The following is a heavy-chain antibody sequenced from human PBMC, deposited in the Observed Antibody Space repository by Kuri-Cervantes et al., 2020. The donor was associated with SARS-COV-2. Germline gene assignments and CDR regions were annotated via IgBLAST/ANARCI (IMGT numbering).Heavy chain of an antibody. CDR1: GFTFSSYW. Sequence: GGSLRLSCAASGFTFSSYWMSWARQAPGKGLEWVANIKQDGSEKYYVDSVKGRFTISRDNAKNSLYLQMNSLRAEDTAVYYCARDGDFWSGYSEGYCSGGSCYPGDWGQGTLVTVSS. CDR2: IKQDGSEK. V-gene: IGHV3-7*03. J-gene: IGHJ4*02. CDR3: ARDGDFWSGYSEGYCSGGSCYPGD. D-gene: IGHD2-15*01.